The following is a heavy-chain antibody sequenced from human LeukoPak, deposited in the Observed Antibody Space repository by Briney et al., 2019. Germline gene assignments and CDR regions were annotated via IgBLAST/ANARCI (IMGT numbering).Heavy chain of an antibody. CDR3: AKGLSYGDY. D-gene: IGHD5-18*01. Sequence: GGSLRLSCATSGFSFGNYAMNWVRQAPGKGLEWVSGISASGGTTYYADSVKGRFTTSRDNSKNTLYLQMNSLRAEDTAVYYCAKGLSYGDYWGQGTLVTVSS. J-gene: IGHJ4*02. CDR1: GFSFGNYA. V-gene: IGHV3-23*01. CDR2: ISASGGTT.